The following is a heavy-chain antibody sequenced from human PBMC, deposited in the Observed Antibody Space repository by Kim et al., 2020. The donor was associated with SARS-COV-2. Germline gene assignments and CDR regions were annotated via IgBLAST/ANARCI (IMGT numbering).Heavy chain of an antibody. D-gene: IGHD2-2*01. CDR3: ARRDASPMPGSWGGMDV. V-gene: IGHV5-51*01. Sequence: GESLKISCKGSGYSFTSYWIGWVRQMPGKGLEWMGIIYPGDSDTRYSPSFQGQVTISADKSISTAYLQWSSLKASDTAMYYCARRDASPMPGSWGGMDVWGQGTTVTVSS. CDR2: IYPGDSDT. CDR1: GYSFTSYW. J-gene: IGHJ6*02.